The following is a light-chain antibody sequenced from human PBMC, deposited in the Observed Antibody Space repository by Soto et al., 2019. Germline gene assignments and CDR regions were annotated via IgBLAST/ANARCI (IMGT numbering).Light chain of an antibody. V-gene: IGKV3-15*01. J-gene: IGKJ2*01. CDR3: QQQSKWPYT. Sequence: EIVMTQSPVALSVSPGESAALSCRASQSVGSNFAWYKQRPGQAPRVLIYGSSPRATGVQDRFSCTGSGTDFTLTIRSVQSEDFAVDYCQQQSKWPYTFGQGTRLEIK. CDR2: GSS. CDR1: QSVGSN.